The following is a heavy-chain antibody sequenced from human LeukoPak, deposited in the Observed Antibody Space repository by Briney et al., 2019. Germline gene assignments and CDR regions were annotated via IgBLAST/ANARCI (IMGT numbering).Heavy chain of an antibody. CDR2: IYYSGST. V-gene: IGHV4-39*01. Sequence: SETLSLTCTVSGGSISSSSYSWDWIRQSPGKGLEWIGTIYYSGSTDYNPSLKSRVTMSVETSKNQFSLKLSSVTAADTAVYYCARNISTVANGARYNWFDPWGQGTLVTVSS. J-gene: IGHJ5*02. CDR3: ARNISTVANGARYNWFDP. D-gene: IGHD4-11*01. CDR1: GGSISSSSYS.